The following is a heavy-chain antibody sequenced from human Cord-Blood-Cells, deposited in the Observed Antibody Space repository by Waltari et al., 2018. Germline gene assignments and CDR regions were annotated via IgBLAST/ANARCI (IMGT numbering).Heavy chain of an antibody. CDR1: GGSISSSSYY. Sequence: QLQLQESGPGLVKPSETLSLTCTVSGGSISSSSYYWGWIRQPPGKGLEWIGSIYYSGSTYYNPSLKSRVTISVDTSKNQFSLKLSSVTAADTAVYYCARHADDFWSGYLGYWGQGTLVTVSS. V-gene: IGHV4-39*01. CDR2: IYYSGST. J-gene: IGHJ4*02. D-gene: IGHD3-3*01. CDR3: ARHADDFWSGYLGY.